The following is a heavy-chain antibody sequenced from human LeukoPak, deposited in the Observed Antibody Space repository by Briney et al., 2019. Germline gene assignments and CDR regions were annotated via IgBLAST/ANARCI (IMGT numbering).Heavy chain of an antibody. J-gene: IGHJ4*02. CDR1: GYTFTGYY. D-gene: IGHD3-16*01. CDR3: ARDPLGRDYFDY. CDR2: INPNSGGT. V-gene: IGHV1-2*02. Sequence: ASVKVPCKASGYTFTGYYMHWVRQAPGQGLEWMGWINPNSGGTNYAQKFQGRVTMTRDTSISTAYMELSRLRSDDTAVYYCARDPLGRDYFDYWGQGTLVTVSS.